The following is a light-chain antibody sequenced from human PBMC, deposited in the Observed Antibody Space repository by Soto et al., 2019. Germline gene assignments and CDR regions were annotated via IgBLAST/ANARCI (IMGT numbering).Light chain of an antibody. V-gene: IGKV3-15*01. CDR3: QQYNNWPPWT. CDR2: GAS. CDR1: QSVSSN. Sequence: VMTQSPATLSVSPGERATLSCRASQSVSSNLAWYQQRPGQAPRLLIYGASTRATGIPARFSGSGSGTGFTLTISSLQSEDFAVYFCQQYNNWPPWTFGPGTKVEIK. J-gene: IGKJ1*01.